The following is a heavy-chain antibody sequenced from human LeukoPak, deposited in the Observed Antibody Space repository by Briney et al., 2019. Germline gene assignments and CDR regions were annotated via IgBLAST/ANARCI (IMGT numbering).Heavy chain of an antibody. V-gene: IGHV1-18*01. Sequence: ASVKLSCKASGYTFTSYGISWVRQAPGQGLEWMGWISAYNGNTNYAQKLQGRVTMTTDTSTSTAYMELRSLRSDDTTVYYCAREGPYCSSTSCYGLYYYYRDVWGKGTTVTVSS. CDR3: AREGPYCSSTSCYGLYYYYRDV. J-gene: IGHJ6*03. CDR2: ISAYNGNT. CDR1: GYTFTSYG. D-gene: IGHD2-2*01.